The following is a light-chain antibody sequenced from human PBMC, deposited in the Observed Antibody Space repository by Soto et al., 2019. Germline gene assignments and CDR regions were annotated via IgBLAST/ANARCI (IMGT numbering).Light chain of an antibody. J-gene: IGKJ5*01. V-gene: IGKV3-20*01. CDR2: GAS. CDR3: QQSFSTPT. Sequence: EIVLTQSPGTLSLSPGERATVSCRASQSVSSSYVAWYQQKPGQAPRLLIYGASTRATGIPARFSGSGSGTEFTLTISSLQSEDFATYYCQQSFSTPTFGQGTRLEIK. CDR1: QSVSSSY.